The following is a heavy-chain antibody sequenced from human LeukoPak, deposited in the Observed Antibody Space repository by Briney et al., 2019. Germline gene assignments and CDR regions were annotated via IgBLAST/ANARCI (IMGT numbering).Heavy chain of an antibody. V-gene: IGHV4-34*01. Sequence: SETLSLTCAVYGGSFSGYYWNWIRQPPGKGLEWIGEINHSGSTNCNPSLKSRVTISVDTSKNHFSLKLSSVTAADTAVYYCARGYSSSSVWHWGQGTLVTVSS. J-gene: IGHJ1*01. CDR1: GGSFSGYY. CDR3: ARGYSSSSVWH. D-gene: IGHD6-6*01. CDR2: INHSGST.